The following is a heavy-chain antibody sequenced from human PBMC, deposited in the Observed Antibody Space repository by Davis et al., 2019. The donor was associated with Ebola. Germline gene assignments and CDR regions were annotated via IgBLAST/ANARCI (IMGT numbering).Heavy chain of an antibody. V-gene: IGHV4-4*02. CDR1: GGSISSSNW. J-gene: IGHJ4*02. D-gene: IGHD2-15*01. CDR3: AREYCSGGSCYSGIDY. Sequence: GSLRLSCAVSGGSISSSNWWSWVRQPPGKGLEWIGEIYHSGSTNYNPSLKSRVTISVDKSKNQFSLKLSSVTAADTAVYYCAREYCSGGSCYSGIDYWGQGTLVTVSS. CDR2: IYHSGST.